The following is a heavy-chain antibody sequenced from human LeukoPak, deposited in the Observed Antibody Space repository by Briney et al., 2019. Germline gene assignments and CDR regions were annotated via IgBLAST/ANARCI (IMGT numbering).Heavy chain of an antibody. CDR3: ARGPILRDFWSGYYPDYFDY. D-gene: IGHD3-3*01. CDR1: GYTFTSYG. J-gene: IGHJ4*02. CDR2: ISAYIGNT. V-gene: IGHV1-18*01. Sequence: ASVKVSCKASGYTFTSYGISWVRQAPGQGLEWMGWISAYIGNTNYAQKFQGRVTMTRDTSISTAYMELSRLRSDDTAVYYCARGPILRDFWSGYYPDYFDYWGQGTLVTVSS.